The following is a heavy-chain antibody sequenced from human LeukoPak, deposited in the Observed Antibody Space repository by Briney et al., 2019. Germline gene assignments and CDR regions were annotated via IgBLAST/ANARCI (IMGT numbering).Heavy chain of an antibody. V-gene: IGHV3-74*01. D-gene: IGHD3-10*01. Sequence: GGSLRLSCAASGFTFSTHWMHWVRQTPGKGLVWVSRISPDGSRTAYADSVKGRFTISRDNARDTLYLQLNSLGAEDTAVYYCARISSLWSFDYWGQGTLVTVSS. CDR1: GFTFSTHW. CDR3: ARISSLWSFDY. CDR2: ISPDGSRT. J-gene: IGHJ4*02.